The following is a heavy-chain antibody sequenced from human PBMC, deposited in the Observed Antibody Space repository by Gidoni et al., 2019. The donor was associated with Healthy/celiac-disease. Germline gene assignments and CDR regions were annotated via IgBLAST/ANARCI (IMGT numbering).Heavy chain of an antibody. V-gene: IGHV3-15*01. CDR1: GFTFITAC. Sequence: EVPLVESGGGLVKPGGSLRLSCAASGFTFITACMSWVRQAPGKGLEWVGRIKSKTDGGTTDYAAPVKGRFTISRDDSKNTLYLQMNSLKTEDTAVYYCTTERGYSSSWYIGAFDIWGQGTMVTVSS. J-gene: IGHJ3*02. CDR2: IKSKTDGGTT. D-gene: IGHD6-13*01. CDR3: TTERGYSSSWYIGAFDI.